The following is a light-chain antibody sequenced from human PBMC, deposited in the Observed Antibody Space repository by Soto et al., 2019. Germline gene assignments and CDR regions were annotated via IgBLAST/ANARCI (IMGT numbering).Light chain of an antibody. CDR2: GAS. CDR1: QSVSSY. V-gene: IGKV3-15*01. Sequence: EIVMTQSPATPSVSPGERVTLSCRASQSVSSYLAWYQHKPGQPPRLLIYGASTRATGIPARFSDSGSGTDFTLTISSLQSEDFAVYFCQQCSDWPLFTFGQGTRLEIK. J-gene: IGKJ5*01. CDR3: QQCSDWPLFT.